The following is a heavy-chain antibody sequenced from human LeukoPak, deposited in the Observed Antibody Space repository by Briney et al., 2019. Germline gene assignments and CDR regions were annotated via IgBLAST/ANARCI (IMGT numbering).Heavy chain of an antibody. Sequence: SETLSLTCTVSGGSISSYYWSWIRQPPGKGLEWIGYIYYSGSTNYNPSLKSRVTISVETSKNQFSLKLSSVTAADTAVYYCARVTENYDFWSGSLRGSYYYMDVWGKGTTVTVSS. CDR1: GGSISSYY. J-gene: IGHJ6*03. CDR3: ARVTENYDFWSGSLRGSYYYMDV. CDR2: IYYSGST. V-gene: IGHV4-59*01. D-gene: IGHD3-3*01.